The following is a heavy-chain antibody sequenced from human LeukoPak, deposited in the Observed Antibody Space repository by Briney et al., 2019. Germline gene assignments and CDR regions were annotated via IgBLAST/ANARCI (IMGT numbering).Heavy chain of an antibody. Sequence: PSETLSLTCTVSGGSISSYYWGWIRQPPGKGLEWIGSIYYSGSTYYNPSLKSRVTISVDTSKNQFSLKLSSVTAADTAVYYCARSIAVAGSIDYWGQGTLVTVSS. CDR1: GGSISSYY. D-gene: IGHD6-19*01. CDR3: ARSIAVAGSIDY. CDR2: IYYSGST. V-gene: IGHV4-39*01. J-gene: IGHJ4*02.